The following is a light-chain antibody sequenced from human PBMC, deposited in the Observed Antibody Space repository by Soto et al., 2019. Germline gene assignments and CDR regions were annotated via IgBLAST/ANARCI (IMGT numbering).Light chain of an antibody. J-gene: IGKJ5*01. CDR2: SVS. Sequence: VEMTLSPSSLSASVGDRVTITWRASQSISSYLNWYQQKPGKAPKFLIYSVSSLQSGVPSRFSGSGSGTDFTLTINSLQPEDFATYYCQQGYSSAITVGQGTRLEIK. CDR3: QQGYSSAIT. CDR1: QSISSY. V-gene: IGKV1-39*01.